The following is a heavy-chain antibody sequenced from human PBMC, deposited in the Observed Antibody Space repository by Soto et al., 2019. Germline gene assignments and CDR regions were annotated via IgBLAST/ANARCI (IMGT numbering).Heavy chain of an antibody. J-gene: IGHJ6*02. CDR3: TLGDSSGWYGYYYYYGMDV. CDR1: GYXXXXXX. V-gene: IGHV1-46*01. D-gene: IGHD6-19*01. CDR2: INPSGGST. Sequence: QVQLVQSGAEVKKPGASVKVSCKASGYXXXXXXXXXXRXXXXXXXXXXXXINPSGGSTSYAQKFQGRVTMTRDTXXSXXXXEXSSXRXXXXXVXXCTLGDSSGWYGYYYYYGMDVWGQGTTVTVSS.